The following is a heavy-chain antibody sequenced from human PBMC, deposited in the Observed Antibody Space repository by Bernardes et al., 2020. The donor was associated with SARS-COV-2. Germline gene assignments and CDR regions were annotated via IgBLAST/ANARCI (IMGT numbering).Heavy chain of an antibody. V-gene: IGHV1-2*06. CDR1: GYTFTGFQ. CDR3: ARERPDITGTPRD. D-gene: IGHD1-7*01. Sequence: ASVKVSCKSSGYTFTGFQMHWVRQAPGQGLEWMGRMNPNTGYTKYAQKFQGRVTMTRDTSISTVYMEQSSLGSDDTAVYYCARERPDITGTPRDWGQGTLVTVSS. CDR2: MNPNTGYT. J-gene: IGHJ4*02.